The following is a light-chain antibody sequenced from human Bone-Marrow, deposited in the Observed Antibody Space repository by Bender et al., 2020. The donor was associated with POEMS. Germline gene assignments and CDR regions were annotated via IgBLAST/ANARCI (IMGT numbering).Light chain of an antibody. CDR2: HDI. J-gene: IGLJ1*01. CDR3: CSSTTDNTYV. CDR1: NIGRRS. Sequence: QSVLTQPPSVSVAPGQTARIPCGGNNIGRRSVHWYQQRPGQAPKLIIYHDIKRPSGVSNRFSGSQSDNTATLTISGLQAEDEADYYCCSSTTDNTYVFGTGTKVTVL. V-gene: IGLV2-14*02.